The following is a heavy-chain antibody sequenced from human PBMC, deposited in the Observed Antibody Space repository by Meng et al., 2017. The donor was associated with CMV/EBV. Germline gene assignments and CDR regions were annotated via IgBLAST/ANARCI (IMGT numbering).Heavy chain of an antibody. J-gene: IGHJ6*02. CDR1: GGTFSSYA. CDR3: ARSAPSRSITMIVVVIDPLYYYYGMDV. Sequence: SVKVSCKASGGTFSSYAISWVRQAPGQGLEWMGGIIPILGRANYAQKFQGRVTITADKSTSTAYMELSSLRSEDTAVYYCARSAPSRSITMIVVVIDPLYYYYGMDVWGQGTTVTVSS. V-gene: IGHV1-69*10. D-gene: IGHD3-22*01. CDR2: IIPILGRA.